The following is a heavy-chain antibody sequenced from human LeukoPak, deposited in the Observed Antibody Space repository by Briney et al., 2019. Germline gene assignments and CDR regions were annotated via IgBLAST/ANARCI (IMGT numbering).Heavy chain of an antibody. Sequence: GGSLRLSCAASGFTLSSYWMDWVRQAPGKGLERVSRIDRDGGSINYADSVEGRFTISRDNAKNTLYLQMNSLRAEDTAVYYCARETILGIGLSDWGQGAPVTVSS. CDR3: ARETILGIGLSD. V-gene: IGHV3-74*01. J-gene: IGHJ4*02. CDR2: IDRDGGSI. D-gene: IGHD3-3*01. CDR1: GFTLSSYW.